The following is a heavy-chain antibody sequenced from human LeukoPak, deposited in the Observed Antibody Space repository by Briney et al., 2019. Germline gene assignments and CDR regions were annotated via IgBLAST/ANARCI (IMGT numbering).Heavy chain of an antibody. Sequence: SETLSLTCAASGGSINNGGYSWSWIRQPPGKGLEWIGHIYYSGSTNYNPSLKSRVTISVDTSKNQFSLKLSSVTAADTAVYYCARAPVVYYFDYWGQGTLVTVSS. CDR1: GGSINNGGYS. CDR3: ARAPVVYYFDY. V-gene: IGHV4-61*08. J-gene: IGHJ4*02. CDR2: IYYSGST. D-gene: IGHD2-8*02.